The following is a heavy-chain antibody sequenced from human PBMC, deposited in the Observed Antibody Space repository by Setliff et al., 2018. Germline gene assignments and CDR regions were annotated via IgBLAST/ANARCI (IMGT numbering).Heavy chain of an antibody. Sequence: PGGSLRLSCAASGFTFSTYDMHWVRQAPGKGLEWVAVIWYDGSNEYYADSVKGRFTISRDNSKNTLYLQMNSLRAEDTAVYYCAKGDTIGININYSYAMDVWGRGTTVTVSS. D-gene: IGHD1-1*01. J-gene: IGHJ6*02. CDR2: IWYDGSNE. V-gene: IGHV3-33*06. CDR3: AKGDTIGININYSYAMDV. CDR1: GFTFSTYD.